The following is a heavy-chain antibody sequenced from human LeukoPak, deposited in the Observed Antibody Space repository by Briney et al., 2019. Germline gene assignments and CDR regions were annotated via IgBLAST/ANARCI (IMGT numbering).Heavy chain of an antibody. Sequence: GASLKLSCTASGYTFTSYGISWVRQAPGQGLEWMGWISAYNGNTNYAQKLQGRVTMTTDTSTSTAYLELRSLRSDDTAVYYCARSGILLWFGESYYGMDVWGQGTTVTVSS. V-gene: IGHV1-18*01. CDR1: GYTFTSYG. D-gene: IGHD3-10*01. CDR2: ISAYNGNT. J-gene: IGHJ6*02. CDR3: ARSGILLWFGESYYGMDV.